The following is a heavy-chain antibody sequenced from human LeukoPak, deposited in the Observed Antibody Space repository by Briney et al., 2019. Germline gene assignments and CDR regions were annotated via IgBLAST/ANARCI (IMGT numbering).Heavy chain of an antibody. CDR1: GDSFTTYW. J-gene: IGHJ2*01. CDR3: AATTCGGNCYSAIGPSWYFDL. Sequence: PGESLKISCKGSGDSFTTYWIGWVRQMPGKGLEWMGIIYLGDSDTRYSPSFQGQVTISADKSISTAYLQWRSLKASDTGNYYCAATTCGGNCYSAIGPSWYFDLWGRGTLVTVSS. CDR2: IYLGDSDT. V-gene: IGHV5-51*01. D-gene: IGHD2-21*02.